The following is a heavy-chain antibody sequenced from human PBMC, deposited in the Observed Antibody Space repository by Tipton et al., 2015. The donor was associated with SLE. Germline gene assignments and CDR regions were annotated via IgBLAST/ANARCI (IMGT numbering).Heavy chain of an antibody. CDR2: IYTSGST. D-gene: IGHD3-3*01. CDR1: GGSISSGSYY. CDR3: ARHPHYDFWSGPFDY. V-gene: IGHV4-61*09. J-gene: IGHJ4*02. Sequence: TLSLTCTVSGGSISSGSYYWSWIRQPAGKGLEWIGYIYTSGSTNYNPSLKSRVTISVDTSKNQFSLKLSSVTAADTAVYYCARHPHYDFWSGPFDYWGQGTLVTVSS.